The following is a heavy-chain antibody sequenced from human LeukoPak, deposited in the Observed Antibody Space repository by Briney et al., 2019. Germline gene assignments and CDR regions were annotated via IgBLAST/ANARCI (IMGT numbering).Heavy chain of an antibody. Sequence: GGSLRLSCAASGFTFSSYGMHWVRQAPGKGLEWVAFIRYDGSNKYYADSVKGRFTISRDNSKNTLYLQMNSLRAEDTAEYYCAKDTYYYGSGSFDYWGQGTLVTVSS. CDR3: AKDTYYYGSGSFDY. J-gene: IGHJ4*02. D-gene: IGHD3-10*01. V-gene: IGHV3-30*02. CDR1: GFTFSSYG. CDR2: IRYDGSNK.